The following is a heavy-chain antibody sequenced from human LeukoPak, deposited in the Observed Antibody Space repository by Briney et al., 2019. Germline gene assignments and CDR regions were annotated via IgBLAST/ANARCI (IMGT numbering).Heavy chain of an antibody. J-gene: IGHJ4*02. CDR2: ISTSSSHI. CDR3: ARDDNWNDKPFDL. D-gene: IGHD1-20*01. V-gene: IGHV3-21*01. CDR1: GCAFSLYM. Sequence: GGSLRLSRTASGCAFSLYMLNWVRQAPGKGLEWVSSISTSSSHIYYADSLKGRFTVSRDNAQSALFLQMNNLTAEDTAVYYCARDDNWNDKPFDLGGKGTLVTVSS.